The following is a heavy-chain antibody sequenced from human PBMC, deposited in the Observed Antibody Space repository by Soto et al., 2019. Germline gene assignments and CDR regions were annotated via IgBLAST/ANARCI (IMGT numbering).Heavy chain of an antibody. Sequence: GGSLRFSCVASGFTFSSSAMSWVRQAPRKGLEWVSAISANGATTNNADSVKGRFTISRDNSENTLYLQMSSLRAEDTAVHYGAKGDRSTGFDPWGQGTLVTVSS. J-gene: IGHJ5*02. V-gene: IGHV3-23*01. CDR1: GFTFSSSA. D-gene: IGHD2-8*02. CDR2: ISANGATT. CDR3: AKGDRSTGFDP.